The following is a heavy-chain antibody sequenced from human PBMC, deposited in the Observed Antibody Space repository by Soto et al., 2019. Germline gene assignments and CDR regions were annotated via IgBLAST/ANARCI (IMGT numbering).Heavy chain of an antibody. CDR1: GFTFSNAW. CDR2: IKSKTDGGTT. D-gene: IGHD2-2*01. V-gene: IGHV3-15*07. Sequence: PGGSLRLSCAASGFTFSNAWMNWVRQAPGKGLEWVGRIKSKTDGGTTDYAAPVKGRFTISRDDSKNTLYLQMNSLKTEDTAVYYCTTALEYQLSKLVDYWGQGTLVTVSS. CDR3: TTALEYQLSKLVDY. J-gene: IGHJ4*02.